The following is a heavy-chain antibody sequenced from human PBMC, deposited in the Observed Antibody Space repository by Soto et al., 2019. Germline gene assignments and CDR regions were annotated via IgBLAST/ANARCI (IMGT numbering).Heavy chain of an antibody. CDR1: GFTFTRYS. J-gene: IGHJ4*02. V-gene: IGHV3-21*06. CDR3: ARESEDLTSNFDY. Sequence: GGSLRLSCAASGFTFTRYSMNWVRQAPGKGLEWVSSISSTTNYIYYGVSMKGRFTISRDNAKNSLYLEMNSLRAEDTAVYYCARESEDLTSNFDYWGQGTLVTVSS. CDR2: ISSTTNYI.